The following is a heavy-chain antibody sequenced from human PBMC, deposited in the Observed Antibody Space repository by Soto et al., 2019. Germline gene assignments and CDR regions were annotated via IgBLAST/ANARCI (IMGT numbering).Heavy chain of an antibody. CDR3: ARTGDGHHDFLDY. J-gene: IGHJ4*02. D-gene: IGHD1-1*01. V-gene: IGHV3-7*01. CDR2: INQDGNED. CDR1: GFTFSSYW. Sequence: DLEESGGGLVQPGGSLRLSCAASGFTFSSYWMNWVRQAPGKGLEWVANINQDGNEDNLLDSVKGRFTITKDNAKNSLFLQMNSLRVDDTAVYYCARTGDGHHDFLDYWGQGALVSVSS.